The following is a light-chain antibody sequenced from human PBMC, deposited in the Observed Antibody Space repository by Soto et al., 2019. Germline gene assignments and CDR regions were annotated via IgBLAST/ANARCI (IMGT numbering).Light chain of an antibody. CDR2: GAS. CDR1: HSVSSSY. CDR3: QQYGSSPPYT. J-gene: IGKJ2*01. Sequence: EIVLTQSPGTLSLSPGERATLSCRASHSVSSSYLAWYQQKPGQAPRLLIYGASSRATGIPDRFSGSGSGTGFTLTISRLEPEDFAVYLCQQYGSSPPYTFGQGTKLESK. V-gene: IGKV3-20*01.